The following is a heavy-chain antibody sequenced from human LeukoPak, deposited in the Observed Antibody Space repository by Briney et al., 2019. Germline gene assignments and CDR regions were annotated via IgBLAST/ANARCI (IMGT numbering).Heavy chain of an antibody. CDR3: AKEGAYPIITYDS. CDR2: IKQDGNEK. J-gene: IGHJ5*01. D-gene: IGHD3-10*01. Sequence: GVSLRLSCAASGFTFSSYWMNWVRQAPGKGLEWVANIKQDGNEKHYKDSVKGRFSISRNNAKNSLYLQMDSLRAEDTAVYYCAKEGAYPIITYDSWGQGALVTVSS. V-gene: IGHV3-7*01. CDR1: GFTFSSYW.